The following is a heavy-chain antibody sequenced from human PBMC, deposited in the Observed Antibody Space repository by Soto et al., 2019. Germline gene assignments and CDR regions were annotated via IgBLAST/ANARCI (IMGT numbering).Heavy chain of an antibody. V-gene: IGHV3-30-3*01. Sequence: GGSLRLSCAASGFTFSSYAMHWVRQAPGKGLEWVAVISYDGSNKYYADSVKGRFTISRDNSKNTLYLQMNSLRAEDTAVYYCAREDRKENYYYYYGMDVWGQGTTVTVSS. CDR2: ISYDGSNK. J-gene: IGHJ6*02. CDR3: AREDRKENYYYYYGMDV. CDR1: GFTFSSYA.